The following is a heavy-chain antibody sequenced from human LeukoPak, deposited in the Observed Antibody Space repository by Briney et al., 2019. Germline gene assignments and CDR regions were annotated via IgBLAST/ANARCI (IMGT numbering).Heavy chain of an antibody. CDR3: ARDDNCSGGSCYSNGFDY. D-gene: IGHD2-15*01. V-gene: IGHV1-46*01. CDR1: GYTFTSYY. Sequence: ASVKVSCKASGYTFTSYYMHWVRQAPGQGLEWMGIINPSGGSTSYAQKFQGRVTMTRDMSTSTVYMELSSLRSEDTAVYYCARDDNCSGGSCYSNGFDYWGQGTLVTVSS. CDR2: INPSGGST. J-gene: IGHJ4*02.